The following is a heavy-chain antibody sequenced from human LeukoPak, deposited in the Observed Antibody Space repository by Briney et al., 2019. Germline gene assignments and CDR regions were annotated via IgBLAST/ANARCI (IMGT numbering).Heavy chain of an antibody. J-gene: IGHJ4*02. CDR1: GDSISSSNTW. D-gene: IGHD6-13*01. V-gene: IGHV4-4*02. CDR3: ARESATADQYYFDY. Sequence: SGTLSLTCAVSGDSISSSNTWRSWVRQPPGKGLEWIGEIYHSGRTNYNPSLESRVTISVDKSKNQFSLKLSSVTAADTAVYYCARESATADQYYFDYWGQGTLVTVSS. CDR2: IYHSGRT.